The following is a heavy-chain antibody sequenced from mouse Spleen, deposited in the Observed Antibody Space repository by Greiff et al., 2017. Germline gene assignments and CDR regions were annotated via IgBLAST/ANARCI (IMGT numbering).Heavy chain of an antibody. CDR2: IWSGGST. CDR1: GFSLTSYG. J-gene: IGHJ3*01. D-gene: IGHD4-1*01. CDR3: ARENWDGLAY. Sequence: VMLVESGPGLVQPSQSLSITCTVSGFSLTSYGVHWVRQSPGKGLEWLGVIWSGGSTDYNAAFISRLSISKDNSKSQVFFKMNSLQADDTAIYYCARENWDGLAYWGQGTLVTVSA. V-gene: IGHV2-2*01.